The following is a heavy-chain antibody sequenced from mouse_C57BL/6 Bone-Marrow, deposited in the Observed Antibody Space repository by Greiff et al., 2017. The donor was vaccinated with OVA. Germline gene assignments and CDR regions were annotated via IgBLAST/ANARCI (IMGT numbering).Heavy chain of an antibody. V-gene: IGHV1-55*01. CDR2: IYPGSGST. Sequence: QVQLQQPGAELVKPGASVKMSCKASGYTFTSYWITWVKPRPGQGLEWIGDIYPGSGSTNYNEKFKSKATLTVDTSSSTAYMQLSSLTSEDSAVYYCARWIYYGSSYGAYWGQGTLVTVSA. J-gene: IGHJ3*01. D-gene: IGHD1-1*01. CDR1: GYTFTSYW. CDR3: ARWIYYGSSYGAY.